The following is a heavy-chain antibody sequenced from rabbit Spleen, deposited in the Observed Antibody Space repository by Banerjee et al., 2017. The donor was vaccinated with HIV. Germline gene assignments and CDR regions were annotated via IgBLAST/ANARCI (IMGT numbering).Heavy chain of an antibody. CDR2: IATGSDRT. CDR3: ARDTGSSFSSYGMDL. CDR1: GFDFSSDYD. Sequence: QQQLVESGGDLVKPEGSLTLTCTASGFDFSSDYDMCWVRQPPGKGLEWIGCIATGSDRTDYATWAKGRFTCSKTSSTTVTLQMTSLTVADTATYFCARDTGSSFSSYGMDLWGPGTLVTVS. D-gene: IGHD8-1*01. V-gene: IGHV1S45*01. J-gene: IGHJ6*01.